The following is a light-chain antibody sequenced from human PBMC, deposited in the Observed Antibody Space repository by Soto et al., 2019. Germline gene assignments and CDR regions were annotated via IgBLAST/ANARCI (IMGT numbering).Light chain of an antibody. J-gene: IGKJ5*01. CDR2: GAS. CDR1: QSVSSSF. V-gene: IGKV3-20*01. Sequence: ENVLTQSPGTLSLSPGERATLSCRASQSVSSSFLAWYQQKPGQAPRLLIYGASSRATGIPDRFSGSGSGTDFTLTISRLEPEDFAVYYCQQYSSSPITFGQGTRLEIK. CDR3: QQYSSSPIT.